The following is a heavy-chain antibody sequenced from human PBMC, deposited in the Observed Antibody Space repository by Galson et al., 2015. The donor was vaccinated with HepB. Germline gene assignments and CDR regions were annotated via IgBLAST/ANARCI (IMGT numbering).Heavy chain of an antibody. CDR3: ARVYFGSGSSSAYWYFDL. Sequence: SLRLPYAASGFTFSSYTMNWVRQAPGTALESDSYISSTGTTMYYAASAKGRFTISRDNAQNSLDLQMNSMRDEDTAVYYCARVYFGSGSSSAYWYFDLWGRGALVTVSS. D-gene: IGHD3-10*01. V-gene: IGHV3-48*02. J-gene: IGHJ2*01. CDR2: ISSTGTTM. CDR1: GFTFSSYT.